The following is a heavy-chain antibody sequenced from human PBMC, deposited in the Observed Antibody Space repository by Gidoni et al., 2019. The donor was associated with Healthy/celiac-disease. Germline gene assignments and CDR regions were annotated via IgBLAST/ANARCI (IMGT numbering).Heavy chain of an antibody. Sequence: QVQLVESGGGVVQPGRSLRLSCAASGFTFSSYGMHWVRQAPGKGLEWLAVISYDGSNKYYADSVKGRFTISRDNSKNTLYLQMNSLRAEDTAVYYCAKDRHTAMAPFDYWGQGTLVTVSS. D-gene: IGHD5-18*01. CDR2: ISYDGSNK. V-gene: IGHV3-30*18. J-gene: IGHJ4*02. CDR1: GFTFSSYG. CDR3: AKDRHTAMAPFDY.